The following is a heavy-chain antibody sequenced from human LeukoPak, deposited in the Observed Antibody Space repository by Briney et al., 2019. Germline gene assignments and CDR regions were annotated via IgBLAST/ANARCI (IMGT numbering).Heavy chain of an antibody. Sequence: ASVKVSCRASGYTFTSYGISWVRKAPGQGLEWMGWISAYNGNTDYAQKLQGRVTMTTDTSTSTAYMELRSLTSDDTAVYYCAIGYDGAGILHWFYPWGQGTLVTVSS. J-gene: IGHJ5*02. V-gene: IGHV1-18*04. CDR2: ISAYNGNT. CDR3: AIGYDGAGILHWFYP. CDR1: GYTFTSYG. D-gene: IGHD3-10*01.